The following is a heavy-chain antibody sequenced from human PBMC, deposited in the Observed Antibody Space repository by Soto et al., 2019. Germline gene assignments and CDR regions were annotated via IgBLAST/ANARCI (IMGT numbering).Heavy chain of an antibody. J-gene: IGHJ4*02. CDR3: ARVNSATGSMHFDH. D-gene: IGHD3-9*01. V-gene: IGHV3-53*01. CDR2: IYSGGST. Sequence: GGSLRLSCAASGFTVSSNYMSWVRQAPGKGLEWVSVIYSGGSTYYADSVKGRFTISRDNAKKSVSLQMSSLRAEDTALYYCARVNSATGSMHFDHWGQGTLVTVSS. CDR1: GFTVSSNY.